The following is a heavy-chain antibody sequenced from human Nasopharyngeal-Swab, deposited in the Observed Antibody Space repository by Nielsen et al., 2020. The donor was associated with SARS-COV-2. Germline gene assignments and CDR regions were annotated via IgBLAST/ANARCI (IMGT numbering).Heavy chain of an antibody. CDR1: GGSTSSYY. CDR2: IDTSGST. J-gene: IGHJ5*02. Sequence: SETLSPTCTVSGGSTSSYYWSWIRQPAGKGLEWIGRIDTSGSTNYNHSLKSRVTMSVDTSKNQFSLKLSSVTAADTAVYYCARETYSSRAWVDWFDPWGQGTLVTVSS. D-gene: IGHD6-13*01. V-gene: IGHV4-4*07. CDR3: ARETYSSRAWVDWFDP.